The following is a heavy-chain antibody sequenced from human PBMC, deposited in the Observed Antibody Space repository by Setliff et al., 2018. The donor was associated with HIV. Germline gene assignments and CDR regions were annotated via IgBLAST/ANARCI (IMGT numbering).Heavy chain of an antibody. CDR3: ARGMDYYDTSGYYVT. CDR1: GYTFTSYY. V-gene: IGHV1-46*01. J-gene: IGHJ4*02. Sequence: ASVKVSCKASGYTFTSYYIHWVRQAPGQGLEWMGVIHPSGGSTSYAQSFQDRVTMTRDTSTSTVYMELSSLRSEDTAVYYCARGMDYYDTSGYYVTWGQGSLVTVSS. CDR2: IHPSGGST. D-gene: IGHD3-22*01.